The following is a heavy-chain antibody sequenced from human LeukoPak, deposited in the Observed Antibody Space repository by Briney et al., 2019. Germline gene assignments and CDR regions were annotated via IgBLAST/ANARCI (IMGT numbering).Heavy chain of an antibody. CDR3: ARASDDFGDYGFDY. Sequence: SETLSLTCTVSGGSIRNYYWNWIRQPAGKELEWIGRIYTSGSTNYNPSLKSRLTMSMDTSKNQFSLRLSSVTAADTAVYYCARASDDFGDYGFDYWGQGTLVTVSS. CDR1: GGSIRNYY. V-gene: IGHV4-4*07. CDR2: IYTSGST. J-gene: IGHJ4*02. D-gene: IGHD4-17*01.